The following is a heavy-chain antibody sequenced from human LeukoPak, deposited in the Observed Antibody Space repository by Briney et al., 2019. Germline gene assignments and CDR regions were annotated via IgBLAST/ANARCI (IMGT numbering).Heavy chain of an antibody. V-gene: IGHV3-23*01. CDR1: GCTFSSHA. J-gene: IGHJ6*02. D-gene: IGHD7-27*01. Sequence: PGGTLRLSCAASGCTFSSHAMSWVRQAPGKGLEWISTINGSGGSTYYADSVKRRFTISGDIDKKTLHLQRNSLIAEDTAVYYCAKDLGRLHVGMDVWRQGTTVTVSS. CDR2: INGSGGST. CDR3: AKDLGRLHVGMDV.